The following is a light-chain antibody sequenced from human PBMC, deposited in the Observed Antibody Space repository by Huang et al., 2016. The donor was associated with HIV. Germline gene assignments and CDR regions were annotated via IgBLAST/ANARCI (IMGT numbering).Light chain of an antibody. CDR2: GAS. CDR1: QIINKY. J-gene: IGKJ2*01. Sequence: DIQMTQAPPSLSAAVGDRVIITCRASQIINKYLNWDQQMPGRAPKLLISGASSLQGGVSSRFSGSGSGTDFTLTIRDLQPEDTATYHCQQSYNIPRTFGQGTLLEI. V-gene: IGKV1-39*01. CDR3: QQSYNIPRT.